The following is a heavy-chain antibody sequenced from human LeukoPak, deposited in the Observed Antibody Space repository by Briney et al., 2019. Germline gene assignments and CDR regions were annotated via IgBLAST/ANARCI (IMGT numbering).Heavy chain of an antibody. V-gene: IGHV3-23*01. CDR3: AKGRYYYDNSDAFEI. CDR1: GFTLSSYC. J-gene: IGHJ3*02. Sequence: PGGSLSLSWAASGFTLSSYCMSWVRQAPGEVLGWVSTISGSGSSTYYADSVKGRFTISRDNSKTTLYLQMNSLRAEATAVYHCAKGRYYYDNSDAFEIWGQGTMVTVSS. CDR2: ISGSGSST. D-gene: IGHD3-22*01.